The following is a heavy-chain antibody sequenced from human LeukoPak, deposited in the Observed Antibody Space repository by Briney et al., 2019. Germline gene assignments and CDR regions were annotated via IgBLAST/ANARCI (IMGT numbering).Heavy chain of an antibody. J-gene: IGHJ5*02. Sequence: PGGSLRLSCAASGFTFSSYAMSWVRKAPGKGLEWVSAISGSGGSTSSADSVEGRFTISRDNSKNTLYLQMNSLRAEDTAVYYCAKDRLLFDPWGQGTLVTVSS. CDR3: AKDRLLFDP. V-gene: IGHV3-23*01. CDR2: ISGSGGST. CDR1: GFTFSSYA. D-gene: IGHD6-6*01.